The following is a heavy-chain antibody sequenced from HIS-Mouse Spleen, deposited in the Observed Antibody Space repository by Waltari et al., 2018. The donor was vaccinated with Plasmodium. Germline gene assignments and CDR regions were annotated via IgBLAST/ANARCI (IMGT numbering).Heavy chain of an antibody. D-gene: IGHD6-6*01. CDR3: ARDCGSPGSSSSYYYGMDV. CDR2: INPSVGST. CDR1: GYTFTSYY. J-gene: IGHJ6*02. V-gene: IGHV1-46*03. Sequence: QVQLVQSGAEVKKPGASVKVSCKASGYTFTSYYMHWVRQAPGQGLEWMGIINPSVGSTSHAQKFQGRVTMTRYTSTSTGYMELSNLRSEETAVYYCARDCGSPGSSSSYYYGMDVWGQGTTVTVSS.